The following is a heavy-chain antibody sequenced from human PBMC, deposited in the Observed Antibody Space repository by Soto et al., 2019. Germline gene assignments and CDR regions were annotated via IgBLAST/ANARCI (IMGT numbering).Heavy chain of an antibody. CDR3: AHKWKEQFTFDY. CDR2: IYWDDDK. D-gene: IGHD1-20*01. V-gene: IGHV2-5*02. Sequence: QITLKESGPTLVKPTQTLTLTCSFSGFSLSTSGESVGWIRQPPGKALEWLGIIYWDDDKRYSPSLDSRLTLKKDTSKNQVVLTMTNMDPVDTATYYCAHKWKEQFTFDYWGQGTLVTVSS. J-gene: IGHJ4*02. CDR1: GFSLSTSGES.